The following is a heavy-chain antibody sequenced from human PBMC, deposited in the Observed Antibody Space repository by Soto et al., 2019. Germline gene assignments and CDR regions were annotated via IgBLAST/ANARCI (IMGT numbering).Heavy chain of an antibody. Sequence: QVHLVQSGAEVKKPGASVKVSCKGSGYGFTTYGITWVRQAPGQGLEWMAWISAHNGNTNYAQKLQGRVTVTRDTSPSTAYMELRILRSDDTAVYYCARGRYGDYWGQGALVTVSP. CDR3: ARGRYGDY. D-gene: IGHD1-1*01. CDR1: GYGFTTYG. CDR2: ISAHNGNT. V-gene: IGHV1-18*01. J-gene: IGHJ4*02.